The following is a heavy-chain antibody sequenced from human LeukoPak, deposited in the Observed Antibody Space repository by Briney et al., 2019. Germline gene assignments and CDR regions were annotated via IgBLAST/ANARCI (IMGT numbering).Heavy chain of an antibody. V-gene: IGHV3-7*01. CDR1: GFTFSSYA. CDR2: IKQDGSEK. D-gene: IGHD4-17*01. Sequence: PGGSLRLSCAASGFTFSSYAMSWVRQAPGKGLEWVANIKQDGSEKYYVDSVKGRFTISRDNAKNSLYLQMNSLRAEDTAVYYCAHGDYGGQAYNWFDPWGQGTLVTVSS. J-gene: IGHJ5*02. CDR3: AHGDYGGQAYNWFDP.